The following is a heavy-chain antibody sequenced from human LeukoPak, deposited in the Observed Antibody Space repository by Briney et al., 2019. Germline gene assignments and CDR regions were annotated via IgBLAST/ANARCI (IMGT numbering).Heavy chain of an antibody. Sequence: SETLSLTCMVSGGSLSSYYWSGIRPPAGRGLEWIGRIYTSGSTNYNPSLKSRFTMSVDTSKNQFSLKLSSVTAADTAVYYCARVRSSSRTIYYYYYMDVWGKGTTVTVSS. J-gene: IGHJ6*03. V-gene: IGHV4-4*07. CDR1: GGSLSSYY. CDR3: ARVRSSSRTIYYYYYMDV. CDR2: IYTSGST. D-gene: IGHD6-13*01.